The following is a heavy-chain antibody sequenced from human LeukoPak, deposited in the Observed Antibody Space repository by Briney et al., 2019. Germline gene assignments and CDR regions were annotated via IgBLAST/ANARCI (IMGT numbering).Heavy chain of an antibody. V-gene: IGHV1-69*13. D-gene: IGHD3-22*01. CDR2: IIPIFGTA. J-gene: IGHJ4*02. CDR3: AAGYDSSGYYSSMGDY. Sequence: ASVKVSCKASGYTFTNYAMNWVRQAPGQGLEWMGGIIPIFGTANYAQKFQGRVTITADESTSTAYMELSSLRSEDTAVYYCAAGYDSSGYYSSMGDYWGQGTLVTVSS. CDR1: GYTFTNYA.